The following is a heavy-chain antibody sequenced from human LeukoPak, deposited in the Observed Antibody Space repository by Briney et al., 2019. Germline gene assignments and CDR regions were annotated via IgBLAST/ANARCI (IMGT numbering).Heavy chain of an antibody. J-gene: IGHJ4*02. CDR3: AMLIAVAGIYDY. Sequence: ASVKVSCKASGYTLTGYYMHWVRQAPGQGLEWMGRINPNSGGTNYAQKFQGRVTMTRDTSISTAYMELSRLRSDDTAVYYCAMLIAVAGIYDYWGQGTLVTVSS. CDR2: INPNSGGT. CDR1: GYTLTGYY. V-gene: IGHV1-2*06. D-gene: IGHD6-19*01.